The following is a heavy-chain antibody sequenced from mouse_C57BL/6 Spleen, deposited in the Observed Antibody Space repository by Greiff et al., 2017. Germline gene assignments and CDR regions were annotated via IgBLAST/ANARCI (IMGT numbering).Heavy chain of an antibody. CDR3: ARRQGSSSYYYAMDY. Sequence: VQLQQPGAELVMPGASVKLSCKASGYTFTSYWMHWVKQRPGQGLEWIGEIDPSDSYTNYNQKFKGKSTLTVDKSSSTAYMQLSSLTSEDSAVYYCARRQGSSSYYYAMDYRGQGTSVTVSS. CDR1: GYTFTSYW. V-gene: IGHV1-69*01. J-gene: IGHJ4*01. D-gene: IGHD1-1*01. CDR2: IDPSDSYT.